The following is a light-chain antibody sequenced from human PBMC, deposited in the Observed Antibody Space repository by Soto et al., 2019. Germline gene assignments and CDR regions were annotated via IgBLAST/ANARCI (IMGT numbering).Light chain of an antibody. CDR2: EVS. V-gene: IGLV2-14*01. J-gene: IGLJ1*01. CDR1: SSNIGGNS. CDR3: SSYTSSSPYV. Sequence: QSVMTQPPSVSAAPGQKVTISCSGSSSNIGGNSVSWYQQLPGTAPKLMIYEVSNRPSGVSNRFSGSKSGNTASLTISGLQAEDEADYYCSSYTSSSPYVFGTGTKLTVL.